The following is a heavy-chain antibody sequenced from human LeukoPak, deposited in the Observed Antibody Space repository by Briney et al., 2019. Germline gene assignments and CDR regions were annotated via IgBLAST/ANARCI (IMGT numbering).Heavy chain of an antibody. CDR2: ISGNGGST. J-gene: IGHJ1*01. Sequence: PGGSLRLSCAASGFTFSSYAMHWVRHAPGKGLEYVSAISGNGGSTYYANSVKGRFTISRDNSKNTLYLQMGSLRAEVMAVYYCARAGYSSAWYAEYFQHWGQGTLVTVSS. CDR3: ARAGYSSAWYAEYFQH. CDR1: GFTFSSYA. D-gene: IGHD6-19*01. V-gene: IGHV3-64*01.